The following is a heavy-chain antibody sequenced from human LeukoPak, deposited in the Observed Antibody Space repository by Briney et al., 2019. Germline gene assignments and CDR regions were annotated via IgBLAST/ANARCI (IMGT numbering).Heavy chain of an antibody. J-gene: IGHJ4*02. CDR2: IYSGGST. Sequence: GGSLRLSCAASGFTFSSYAMHWVRQAPGKGLEWVSVIYSGGSTYYADSVKGRFTISRDNSKNTLYLQMNSLRAEDTAVYYCARGGGTLGDYWGQGTLVTVSS. D-gene: IGHD1-14*01. V-gene: IGHV3-53*01. CDR1: GFTFSSYA. CDR3: ARGGGTLGDY.